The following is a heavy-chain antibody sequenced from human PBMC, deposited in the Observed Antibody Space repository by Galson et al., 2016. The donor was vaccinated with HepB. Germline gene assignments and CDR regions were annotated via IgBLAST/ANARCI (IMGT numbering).Heavy chain of an antibody. CDR2: ISHTGGTT. Sequence: SLRLSCAASGFTFNRYAMSWVRQPPGKGLEWVSVISHTGGTTHYADSVKGRFTISRDNAKNTLFLQGNSLRVEDTAVYYCAKDLTAAEYSSGWYFFDAWGQGTLVTVSS. V-gene: IGHV3-23*01. J-gene: IGHJ4*02. D-gene: IGHD6-19*01. CDR1: GFTFNRYA. CDR3: AKDLTAAEYSSGWYFFDA.